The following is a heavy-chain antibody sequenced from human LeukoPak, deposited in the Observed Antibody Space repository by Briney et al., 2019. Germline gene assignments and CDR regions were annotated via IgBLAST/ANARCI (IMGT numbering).Heavy chain of an antibody. CDR3: AREHSSSWDQFDY. D-gene: IGHD6-13*01. V-gene: IGHV1-18*01. CDR1: GYTFTTYC. CDR2: FNPENGNT. J-gene: IGHJ4*02. Sequence: ASVKVSCKASGYTFTTYCLSWVRQAPGQGLEWMGWFNPENGNTNYAQKVQGRVTMTADTSTSTSYMELRSLRSDDTAVYYCAREHSSSWDQFDYWGQGTLVTVSS.